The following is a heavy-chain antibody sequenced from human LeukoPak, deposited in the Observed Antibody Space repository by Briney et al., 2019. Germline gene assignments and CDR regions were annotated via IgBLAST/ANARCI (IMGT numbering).Heavy chain of an antibody. V-gene: IGHV3-23*01. J-gene: IGHJ4*02. Sequence: GGSLRLSCAASGFTFSSYAMSWVRQAPGTGLEWVSTISGSGGSTYYADSVKGRFTISRDNSKNTLYLQMNSLRAEDTAVYYCAKGDSIAARPHYFDYWGQGTLVTVSS. CDR1: GFTFSSYA. CDR3: AKGDSIAARPHYFDY. CDR2: ISGSGGST. D-gene: IGHD6-6*01.